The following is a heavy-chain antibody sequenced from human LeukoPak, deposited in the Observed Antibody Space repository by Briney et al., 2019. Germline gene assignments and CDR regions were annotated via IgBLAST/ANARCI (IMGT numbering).Heavy chain of an antibody. J-gene: IGHJ4*02. CDR1: GFTFSSYG. CDR3: ARDEAAGTVGATSTGNY. CDR2: IRYDGSNK. D-gene: IGHD1-26*01. V-gene: IGHV3-30*02. Sequence: GGSLRLSCAASGFTFSSYGMHWVRQAPGKGLEWVAFIRYDGSNKYYADSVKGRFTISRDNSKNTLYLQMNSLRAEDTAVYYCARDEAAGTVGATSTGNYWGQGTLVTVSS.